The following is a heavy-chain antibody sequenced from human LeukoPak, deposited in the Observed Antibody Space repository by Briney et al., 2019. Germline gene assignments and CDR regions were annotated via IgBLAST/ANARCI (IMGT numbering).Heavy chain of an antibody. CDR1: GFTFSSYW. Sequence: GGSLRLSCAASGFTFSSYWMSWVRQAPGKGLEWVANIKQDGSEKYYVDSVKGRFTISRDNAKNSLYLQMNSLRAEDTAVYYCAKEGIQLWLGDFDYWGQGTLVTVSS. V-gene: IGHV3-7*03. CDR2: IKQDGSEK. J-gene: IGHJ4*02. CDR3: AKEGIQLWLGDFDY. D-gene: IGHD5-18*01.